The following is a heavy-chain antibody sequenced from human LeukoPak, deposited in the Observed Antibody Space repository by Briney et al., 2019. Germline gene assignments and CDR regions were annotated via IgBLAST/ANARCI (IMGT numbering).Heavy chain of an antibody. Sequence: GGSLRLSCAASGFTFSSYAMSWVRQAPGKGLEWVSAISGSGGSTYYADSVRGRFTISRDTSKNTLYLQMNSLRAEDTAVYFCAKMGGLTYTIFGVVAVFFDYWGQGTLVTVSS. CDR2: ISGSGGST. V-gene: IGHV3-23*01. CDR1: GFTFSSYA. CDR3: AKMGGLTYTIFGVVAVFFDY. D-gene: IGHD3-3*01. J-gene: IGHJ4*02.